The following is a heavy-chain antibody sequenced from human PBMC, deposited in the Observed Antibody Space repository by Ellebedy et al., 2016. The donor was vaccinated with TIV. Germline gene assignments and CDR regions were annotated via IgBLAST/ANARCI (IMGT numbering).Heavy chain of an antibody. J-gene: IGHJ4*02. CDR2: IAPNNGNT. V-gene: IGHV1-18*04. CDR3: AVEPHLGDSFNH. Sequence: AASVKVSCKTSGYTFTNYGISWVRQAPGQGLEWMGWIAPNNGNTKYAQKYQDRVTVTTDTSTSTAYMELRSLRSDDTAMYYWAVEPHLGDSFNHWGQGTLVTVSS. CDR1: GYTFTNYG. D-gene: IGHD3-16*01.